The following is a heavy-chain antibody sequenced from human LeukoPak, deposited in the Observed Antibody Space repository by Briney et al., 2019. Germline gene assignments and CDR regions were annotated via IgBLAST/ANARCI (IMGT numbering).Heavy chain of an antibody. J-gene: IGHJ4*02. CDR1: GFTFSSYA. Sequence: PGGSLRLSCAASGFTFSSYAMHWVRQAPGKGLEWAAVISYDGSNKYYADSVKGRFTISRDKSKNTLYLQMNSLRAEDTAVYYCARDPDGYWGQGTLVTVSS. CDR2: ISYDGSNK. CDR3: ARDPDGY. V-gene: IGHV3-30-3*01. D-gene: IGHD5-24*01.